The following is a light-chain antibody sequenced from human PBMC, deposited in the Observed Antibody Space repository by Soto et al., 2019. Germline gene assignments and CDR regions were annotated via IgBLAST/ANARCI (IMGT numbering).Light chain of an antibody. V-gene: IGLV2-8*01. CDR2: EVS. CDR3: SSYAGSNNYV. CDR1: SSDVGAYNY. Sequence: QSALTQPPSASGSPGQSVTIACTGTSSDVGAYNYLSWYQQHPGKAPKLTIYEVSKRPSGVPDRFSGSKSGNTASLTVSGLLAEDEADYYCSSYAGSNNYVFGTGTKLTVL. J-gene: IGLJ1*01.